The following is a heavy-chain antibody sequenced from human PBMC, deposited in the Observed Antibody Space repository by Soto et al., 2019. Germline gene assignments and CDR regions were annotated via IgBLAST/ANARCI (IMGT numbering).Heavy chain of an antibody. CDR3: ARDESAGSSTSN. V-gene: IGHV3-21*01. Sequence: EVQLMESGGGLVKPGGSLRLSCAASGVGFSTYGMNWLRQTPGKGPEWVSSIDSSGRNVYYADSVEGRFTTSRDNDKNSLYLQMNGLRVEDTALYFCARDESAGSSTSNWGQGTLVTVSS. CDR1: GVGFSTYG. D-gene: IGHD2-2*01. J-gene: IGHJ4*02. CDR2: IDSSGRNV.